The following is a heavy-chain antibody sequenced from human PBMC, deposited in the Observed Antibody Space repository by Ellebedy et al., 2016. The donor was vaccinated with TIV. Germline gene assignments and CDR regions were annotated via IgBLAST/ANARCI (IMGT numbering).Heavy chain of an antibody. CDR3: ARDRPATVVAGALEY. CDR2: NSYDGSNK. Sequence: GESLKISCAASGFSFSTYGMHWVRQAPGKGLEWVASNSYDGSNKYYADAVKGRFAISRDNSENTLYLQVNSLTTEDTAVYYCARDRPATVVAGALEYWGQGTLVTVSS. J-gene: IGHJ4*02. CDR1: GFSFSTYG. D-gene: IGHD2-2*01. V-gene: IGHV3-30*19.